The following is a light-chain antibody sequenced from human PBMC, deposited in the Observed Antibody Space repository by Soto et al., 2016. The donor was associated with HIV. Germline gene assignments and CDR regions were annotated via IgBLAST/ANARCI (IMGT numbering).Light chain of an antibody. J-gene: IGLJ2*01. V-gene: IGLV3-19*01. CDR2: GRD. CDR1: SLRIYY. Sequence: SSELTQDPAVSVALGQTVRITCQGDSLRIYYATWYQQKPGQAPVLVMYGRDHRPSWIPDRFSGSSLGNTASLTITGAQAEDEADHYCNSRDTGDNYVVFGGGTKLTVL. CDR3: NSRDTGDNYVV.